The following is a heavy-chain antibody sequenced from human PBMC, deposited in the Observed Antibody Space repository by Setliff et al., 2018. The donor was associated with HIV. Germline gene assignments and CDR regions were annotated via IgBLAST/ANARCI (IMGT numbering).Heavy chain of an antibody. CDR3: ARDSGTNDHFLSPYYGALDF. CDR1: GYTSTAYY. Sequence: ASVKVSCKTSGYTSTAYYIHWVRQAPGQGLQWMGWINPRSGVTKYAQKFQGRFIMTTDTTINTLYMELERLTSDDTALYYCARDSGTNDHFLSPYYGALDFWGLGTLVTVSS. D-gene: IGHD3-3*02. CDR2: INPRSGVT. J-gene: IGHJ4*02. V-gene: IGHV1-2*02.